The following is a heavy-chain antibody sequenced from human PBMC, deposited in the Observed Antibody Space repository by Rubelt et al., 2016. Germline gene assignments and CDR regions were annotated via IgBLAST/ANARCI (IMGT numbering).Heavy chain of an antibody. J-gene: IGHJ4*02. V-gene: IGHV3-74*01. CDR1: GFTFSSYA. CDR3: ARGWPIVGTTALDY. Sequence: GFTFSSYAMHWVRQAPGKGLVWLSRISIDGSSLSYADSVKGRFTISRDNSKNTLYLQMNSLRAEDTAVYYCARGWPIVGTTALDYWGQGTLVTVSS. CDR2: ISIDGSSL. D-gene: IGHD1-26*01.